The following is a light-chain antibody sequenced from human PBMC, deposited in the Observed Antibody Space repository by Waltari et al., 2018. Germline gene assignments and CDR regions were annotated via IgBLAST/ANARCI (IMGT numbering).Light chain of an antibody. J-gene: IGKJ4*01. CDR1: QGINNY. CDR3: LQYNDYPFT. V-gene: IGKV1-17*03. CDR2: YTS. Sequence: DIQMTQSPSAMSASVGDRVTITCRASQGINNYLAWFQHDPGKVPKRLVYYTSSLQSGVPSRFSGSGSGTEFTLTISSLQPEDFATYYCLQYNDYPFTFGGGTKVEIK.